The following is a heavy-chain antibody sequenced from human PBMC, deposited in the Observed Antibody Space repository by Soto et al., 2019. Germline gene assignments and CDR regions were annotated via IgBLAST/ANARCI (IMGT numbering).Heavy chain of an antibody. J-gene: IGHJ4*02. Sequence: GGSLRLSCAASGFTFSSYGMHWVRQAPGKGLEWVAVISYDGSNKYHADSVKGRFTISRDNSKNTLYLQMNSLRAEDTAVYYCAKERGSYYRDYYFDYWGQGTLVTVSS. CDR2: ISYDGSNK. V-gene: IGHV3-30*18. CDR1: GFTFSSYG. CDR3: AKERGSYYRDYYFDY. D-gene: IGHD1-26*01.